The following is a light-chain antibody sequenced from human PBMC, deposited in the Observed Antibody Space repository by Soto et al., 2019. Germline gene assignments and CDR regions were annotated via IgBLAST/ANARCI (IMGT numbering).Light chain of an antibody. CDR1: SSNIGATFD. Sequence: QSVLTQPPSVSGAPGQRVTISCTGSSSNIGATFDVHWYQQLRGTAPKLLIFGNNNRPSGVPDRFSGSKSGTSAFLAITGLQAEDEADYYCQSYDTSLSVVFGGGTKVTVL. V-gene: IGLV1-40*01. CDR3: QSYDTSLSVV. J-gene: IGLJ2*01. CDR2: GNN.